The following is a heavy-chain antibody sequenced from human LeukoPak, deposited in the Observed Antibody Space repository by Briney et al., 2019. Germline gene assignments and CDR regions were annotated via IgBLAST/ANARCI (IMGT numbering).Heavy chain of an antibody. CDR1: GFTFSSYA. CDR3: AREGVATSYFDY. Sequence: GGSLRLSCAASGFTFSSYAMHWVRQAPGKGLEWVAVISYDGSNKYYADSVKGRFTIPRDNSKNTLYLQMNSLRAEDTAVYYCAREGVATSYFDYWGQGTLVTVSS. J-gene: IGHJ4*02. V-gene: IGHV3-30-3*01. CDR2: ISYDGSNK. D-gene: IGHD5-12*01.